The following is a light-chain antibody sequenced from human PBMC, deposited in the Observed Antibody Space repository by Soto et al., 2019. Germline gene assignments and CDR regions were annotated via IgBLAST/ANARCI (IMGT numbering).Light chain of an antibody. CDR3: QQYYSAPWT. CDR1: QSVLYSSNNKNY. Sequence: DIVMTQSPDSLAVSLGERATINCKSSQSVLYSSNNKNYLAWYQQKPGQPPKLLIYWASTRESGVPDRFSGSGSGTDFTLTISSLQAEDVAVYYYQQYYSAPWTFGQGTKVETK. J-gene: IGKJ1*01. V-gene: IGKV4-1*01. CDR2: WAS.